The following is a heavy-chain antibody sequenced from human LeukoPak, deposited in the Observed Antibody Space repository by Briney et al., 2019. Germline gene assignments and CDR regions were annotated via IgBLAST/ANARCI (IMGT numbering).Heavy chain of an antibody. CDR3: AKVLWGYSRSWYDSVFDY. V-gene: IGHV3-23*01. CDR2: ISGSGGST. CDR1: GFTFSSYA. D-gene: IGHD6-13*01. J-gene: IGHJ4*02. Sequence: GGSLRLSCAASGFTFSSYAMSWVRQAPGKGLEWVSAISGSGGSTYYADSVKGRFTISRDNSKNTLYLQMNSLRAEDTAVYYCAKVLWGYSRSWYDSVFDYLGQGTLVPVSS.